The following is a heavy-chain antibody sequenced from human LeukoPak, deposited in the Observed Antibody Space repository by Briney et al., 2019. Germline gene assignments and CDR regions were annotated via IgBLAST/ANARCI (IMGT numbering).Heavy chain of an antibody. CDR2: INAYNGNT. CDR1: GYTFTTYG. V-gene: IGHV1-18*01. CDR3: ARASDLDSFDY. J-gene: IGHJ4*02. Sequence: GASVKLSCKTSGYTFTTYGISWVRQAPGQGLEWMVWINAYNGNTVYAQKLQGRVTMTTDTSASTAYMELRSLRSDDTAVYYCARASDLDSFDYWGQGTLVTVSS.